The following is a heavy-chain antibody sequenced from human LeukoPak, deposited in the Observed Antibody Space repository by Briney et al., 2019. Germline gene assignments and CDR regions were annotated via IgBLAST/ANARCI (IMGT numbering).Heavy chain of an antibody. D-gene: IGHD6-13*01. CDR2: IYHSGST. CDR3: AREGVPPAGTGGDYSFDI. J-gene: IGHJ3*02. Sequence: SQTLSLTCAVSGGSISSGGYSWSWIRQPPGKGLEWIGYIYHSGSTYYNPSLKSRVTISVDRPKNQFSLKLSSVTAADTAVYYCAREGVPPAGTGGDYSFDIGGQGTMATVSS. CDR1: GGSISSGGYS. V-gene: IGHV4-30-2*01.